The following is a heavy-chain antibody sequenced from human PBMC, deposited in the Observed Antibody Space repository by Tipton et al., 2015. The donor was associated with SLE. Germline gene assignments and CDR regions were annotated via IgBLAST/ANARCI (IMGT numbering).Heavy chain of an antibody. V-gene: IGHV4-34*01. CDR2: INHSGST. J-gene: IGHJ5*02. CDR1: GGSFSGYY. Sequence: GLVKPSETLSLTCAVYGGSFSGYYWSWIRQPPGKGLEWIGEINHSGSTNYNPSLKSRATISVDTSKNQFSLKLSSVTAADTAVYYCARGQILRRRSGWYEGWFDPWGQGTLVTVSS. CDR3: ARGQILRRRSGWYEGWFDP. D-gene: IGHD6-19*01.